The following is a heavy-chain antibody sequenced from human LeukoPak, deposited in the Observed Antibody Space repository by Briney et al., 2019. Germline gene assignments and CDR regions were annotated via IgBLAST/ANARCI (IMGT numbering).Heavy chain of an antibody. Sequence: SETLSLTCSVSGGSISSYYWSWIRQPPGKGLEWIGYIYYSGSTNYNPSLKSRVTISVDTSKNQFSLKLSSVTAADTAVYYCASSYYYDSSGYSFDYWGQGTLVTVSS. CDR1: GGSISSYY. CDR2: IYYSGST. CDR3: ASSYYYDSSGYSFDY. V-gene: IGHV4-59*01. D-gene: IGHD3-22*01. J-gene: IGHJ4*02.